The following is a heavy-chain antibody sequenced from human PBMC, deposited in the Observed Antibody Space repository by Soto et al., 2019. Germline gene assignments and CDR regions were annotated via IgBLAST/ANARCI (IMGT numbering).Heavy chain of an antibody. J-gene: IGHJ4*02. Sequence: SETLSLTCTVSGGSIRSSNYYWAWVRQPPGKGLEWIANIYYSGDTYFHPSLRSRLTVSVDTSKNQFSLKLSSLTAADTAMYYCASLQVPGNFDYWGQGTLVTVSS. CDR2: IYYSGDT. V-gene: IGHV4-39*01. CDR1: GGSIRSSNYY. D-gene: IGHD6-13*01. CDR3: ASLQVPGNFDY.